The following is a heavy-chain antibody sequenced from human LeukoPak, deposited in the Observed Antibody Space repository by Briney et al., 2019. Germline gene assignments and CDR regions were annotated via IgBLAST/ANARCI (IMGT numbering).Heavy chain of an antibody. CDR2: IYYSGST. V-gene: IGHV4-59*01. D-gene: IGHD1-26*01. CDR3: ARVEGATFYYYYGMDV. J-gene: IGHJ6*02. Sequence: SETLSLTCTVSGGSISSYYWSWIRQPPGKGLEWIGYIYYSGSTNYNPSLKSRVTTSVDTSKNQFSLKLSSVTAADTAVYYCARVEGATFYYYYGMDVWGQGTTVTVSS. CDR1: GGSISSYY.